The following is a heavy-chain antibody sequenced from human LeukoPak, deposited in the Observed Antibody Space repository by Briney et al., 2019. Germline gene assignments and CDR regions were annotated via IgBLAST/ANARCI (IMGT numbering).Heavy chain of an antibody. J-gene: IGHJ4*02. V-gene: IGHV3-72*01. Sequence: PGGSLRLSCAASGFTFSDHYMDWVRQAPGKGLEWVGRIKHKAHSYTTEYAASVKGRFTISRDDSKSSLYLQMNSLKIEDTAVYYCAQFAKEGWGQGTLVTVSS. CDR2: IKHKAHSYTT. CDR3: AQFAKEG. CDR1: GFTFSDHY. D-gene: IGHD2-21*01.